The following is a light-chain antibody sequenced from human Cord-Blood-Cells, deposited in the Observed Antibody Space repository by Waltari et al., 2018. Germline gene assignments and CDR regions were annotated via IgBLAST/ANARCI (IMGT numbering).Light chain of an antibody. CDR3: CSYAGSYTLV. Sequence: QSALTQPRPVSGSPGQSVTISCPGPSSDVGGYNYVLWYQQHPGKAPKLMIYDVSKRPSGVPDRFSGSKSGNTASLTISGLQAEDEADYYCCSYAGSYTLVFGGGTKLTVL. CDR1: SSDVGGYNY. J-gene: IGLJ2*01. CDR2: DVS. V-gene: IGLV2-11*01.